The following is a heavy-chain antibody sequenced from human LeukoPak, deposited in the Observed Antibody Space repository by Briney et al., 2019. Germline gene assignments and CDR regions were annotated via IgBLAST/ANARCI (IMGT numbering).Heavy chain of an antibody. D-gene: IGHD6-6*01. CDR2: IIPIFGIA. CDR3: ARDVSIAAQSPPGRY. Sequence: SVKVSCKASGYTFTSYGISWVRQAPGQGLEWMGRIIPIFGIANYAQKFQGRVTITADKSTSTAYMELSSLRSEDTAVYYCARDVSIAAQSPPGRYWGQGTLVTVSS. J-gene: IGHJ4*02. CDR1: GYTFTSYG. V-gene: IGHV1-69*04.